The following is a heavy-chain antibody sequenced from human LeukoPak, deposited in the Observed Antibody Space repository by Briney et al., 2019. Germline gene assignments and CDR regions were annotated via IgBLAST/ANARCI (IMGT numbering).Heavy chain of an antibody. CDR3: ARQGGDYENYFDY. D-gene: IGHD4-17*01. V-gene: IGHV4-34*01. CDR2: INHSGST. Sequence: PSETLSLTCAVYGGSFSGYYWSWIRQPPGKGLEWIGEINHSGSTNYNPSLKSRVTISVDTSKNQFSLKLSSVTAADTAVYYCARQGGDYENYFDYWGQGTLVTVSS. J-gene: IGHJ4*02. CDR1: GGSFSGYY.